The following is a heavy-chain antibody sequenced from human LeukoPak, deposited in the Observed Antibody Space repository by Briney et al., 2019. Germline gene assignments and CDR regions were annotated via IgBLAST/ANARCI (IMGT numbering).Heavy chain of an antibody. D-gene: IGHD3-22*01. CDR1: GGSISSGGYY. CDR3: ARSSDSSGYYRGEFFDY. Sequence: PSQTLSLTCTVSGGSISSGGYYWSWIRQHPGKGLEWIGYIYYSGSTYYNPSLKSRVTISVDTSKNQFSLKLSSVTAADTAVYYCARSSDSSGYYRGEFFDYWGQGTLVTVSS. J-gene: IGHJ4*02. CDR2: IYYSGST. V-gene: IGHV4-31*03.